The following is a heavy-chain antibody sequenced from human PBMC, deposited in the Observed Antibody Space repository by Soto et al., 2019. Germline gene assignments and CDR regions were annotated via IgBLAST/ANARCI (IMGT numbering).Heavy chain of an antibody. V-gene: IGHV3-48*02. D-gene: IGHD3-9*01. CDR2: ISSSSSTI. CDR3: ARDRVLRYFDWFDY. CDR1: GLTFSSYS. J-gene: IGHJ4*02. Sequence: GGSLRLSCAASGLTFSSYSMNWVRQAPGKGLEWVSYISSSSSTIYYADSMKGRFTISRDNTKNSLYLQMNSLRDEDTAVYYCARDRVLRYFDWFDYWGQGTLVTVSS.